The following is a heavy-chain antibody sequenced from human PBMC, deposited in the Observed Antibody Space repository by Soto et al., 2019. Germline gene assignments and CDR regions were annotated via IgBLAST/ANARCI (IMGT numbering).Heavy chain of an antibody. CDR1: GGTFSSYA. V-gene: IGHV1-69*13. CDR2: IIPIFGTA. Sequence: SVKVSCKASGGTFSSYAISWVRQAPGQGLEWMGGIIPIFGTANYAQKFQGRVTITADESTSTAYMELSSLRSEDTAVYYCAREPRALNYFDYWGQGTLVTVSS. J-gene: IGHJ4*02. CDR3: AREPRALNYFDY.